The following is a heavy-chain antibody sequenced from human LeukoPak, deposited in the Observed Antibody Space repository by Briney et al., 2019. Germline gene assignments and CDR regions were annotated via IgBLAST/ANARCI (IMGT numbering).Heavy chain of an antibody. CDR3: YSMIVVEIRVINDY. CDR1: GVSVSMNY. Sequence: CLRLSCAVSGVSVSMNYMSWVRQARGKWLDWVSVIYSGGITYYAESVKGRFTISRDNSKHTLYLKMNSLRAEDTAVYYCYSMIVVEIRVINDYCDQGPLVIVSS. CDR2: IYSGGIT. J-gene: IGHJ4*02. V-gene: IGHV3-66*01. D-gene: IGHD3-22*01.